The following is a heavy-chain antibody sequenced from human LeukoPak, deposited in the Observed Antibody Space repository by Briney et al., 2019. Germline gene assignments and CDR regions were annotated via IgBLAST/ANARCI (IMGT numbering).Heavy chain of an antibody. CDR3: ATRDYPIFGEADPYPYYYFYMDV. CDR2: IIPIFGTA. J-gene: IGHJ6*03. Sequence: SVKLSCKASGCTFSSYAISWVRQAPGQGLEWMGGIIPIFGTANYAQKFQGRVTFTADKSKSTDYMELSSLRSEDTAVYDCATRDYPIFGEADPYPYYYFYMDVWGKGTTGTVSS. V-gene: IGHV1-69*06. CDR1: GCTFSSYA. D-gene: IGHD3-3*01.